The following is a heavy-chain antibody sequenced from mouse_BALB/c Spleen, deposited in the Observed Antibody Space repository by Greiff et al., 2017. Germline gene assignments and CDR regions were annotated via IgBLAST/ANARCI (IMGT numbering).Heavy chain of an antibody. CDR2: INSNGGST. V-gene: IGHV5-6-3*01. Sequence: EVKLMESGGGLVQPGGSLKLSCAASGFTFSSYGMSWVRQTPDKRLELVATINSNGGSTYYPDSVKGRFTISRDNAKNTLYLQMSSLKSEDTAMYYCARGEPYYGNSHWGQGTTLTVSS. J-gene: IGHJ2*01. D-gene: IGHD2-10*01. CDR3: ARGEPYYGNSH. CDR1: GFTFSSYG.